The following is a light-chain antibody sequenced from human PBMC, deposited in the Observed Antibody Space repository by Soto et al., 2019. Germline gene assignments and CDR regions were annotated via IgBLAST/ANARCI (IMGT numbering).Light chain of an antibody. CDR3: LQDINYPWT. Sequence: AIQMTQSPSSLSASVGARVTISSRAGQALGNALGWYQQKPGKPPKVLIYGASNLQSGVPPRFSGSGSGTDFTLAISSLQPEDSATYYCLQDINYPWTFGQGTKVEIK. V-gene: IGKV1-6*01. CDR2: GAS. J-gene: IGKJ1*01. CDR1: QALGNA.